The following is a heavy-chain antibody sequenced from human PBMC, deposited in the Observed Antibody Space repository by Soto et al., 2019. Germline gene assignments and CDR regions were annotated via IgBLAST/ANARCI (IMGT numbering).Heavy chain of an antibody. CDR3: EREIGRYAYLAY. V-gene: IGHV3-11*05. Sequence: PGGSLRLSCAAPGFTFSDYYMSWIRQAPGKGLEWVSYISSSNSYTNYADSVKGRFTISRDNAKNSLYLQMNSLRAEDTAVYYCEREIGRYAYLAYWAQGTLVTVSS. CDR1: GFTFSDYY. CDR2: ISSSNSYT. D-gene: IGHD5-18*01. J-gene: IGHJ4*02.